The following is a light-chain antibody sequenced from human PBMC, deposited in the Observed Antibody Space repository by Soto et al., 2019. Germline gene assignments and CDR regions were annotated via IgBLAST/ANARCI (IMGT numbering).Light chain of an antibody. J-gene: IGKJ1*01. Sequence: EIVLTQSPGTLSLSPGERSTLSCRASQSVRSNYLAWYQQKPGQAPSLLIYGASSRATGIPDRFSGSGSGTDFTLTISRLEPEDFAVYFCQHYGGSSTFGQGTREEIK. CDR1: QSVRSNY. CDR3: QHYGGSST. V-gene: IGKV3-20*01. CDR2: GAS.